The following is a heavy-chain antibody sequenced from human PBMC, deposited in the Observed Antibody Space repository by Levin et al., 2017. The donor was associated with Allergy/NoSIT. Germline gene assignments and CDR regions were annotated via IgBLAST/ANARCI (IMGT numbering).Heavy chain of an antibody. CDR1: GFTFSSYW. D-gene: IGHD2-15*01. Sequence: PGGSLRLSCAASGFTFSSYWMHWVRQAPGKGLVWVSRINSDGSSTSYADSVKGRFTISRDNAKNTLYLQMNSLRAEDTAVYYCARVVGSGRLAYFDYWGQGTLVTVSS. J-gene: IGHJ4*02. CDR2: INSDGSST. CDR3: ARVVGSGRLAYFDY. V-gene: IGHV3-74*01.